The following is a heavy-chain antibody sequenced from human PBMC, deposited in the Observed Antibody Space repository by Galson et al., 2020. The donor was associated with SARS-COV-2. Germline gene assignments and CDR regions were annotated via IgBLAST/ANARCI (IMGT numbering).Heavy chain of an antibody. J-gene: IGHJ4*02. V-gene: IGHV4-38-2*02. CDR1: GYSISSGYS. Sequence: SETLSLTCTVSGYSISSGYSWGWIRQPPGKGLEWIGSIPYSGTTYYNPSLKSRVTVSVDTSENHFSLNLNSVTAADTAVYYCARENFIVGATREFDYWGQGTLVTVSS. D-gene: IGHD1-26*01. CDR3: ARENFIVGATREFDY. CDR2: IPYSGTT.